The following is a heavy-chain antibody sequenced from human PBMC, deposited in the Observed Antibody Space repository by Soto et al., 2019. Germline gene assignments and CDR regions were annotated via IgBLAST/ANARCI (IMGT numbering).Heavy chain of an antibody. CDR2: INAGNWNT. D-gene: IGHD3-22*01. CDR3: ARDSAVGYYDSSGYHRASYYYYGMDV. V-gene: IGHV1-3*01. J-gene: IGHJ6*02. CDR1: GYTFTSYA. Sequence: ASVKVSCKASGYTFTSYAMHWVRQAPGQRLEWMGWINAGNWNTKYSQKFQGWVTMTRDTSISTAYMELSRLRSDDTAVYYCARDSAVGYYDSSGYHRASYYYYGMDVWGQGTTVTVSS.